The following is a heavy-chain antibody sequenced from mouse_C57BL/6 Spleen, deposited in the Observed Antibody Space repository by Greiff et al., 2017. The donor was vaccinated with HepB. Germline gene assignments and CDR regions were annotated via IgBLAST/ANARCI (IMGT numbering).Heavy chain of an antibody. CDR2: IDPENGDT. D-gene: IGHD1-1*01. V-gene: IGHV14-4*01. CDR1: GFNIKDDY. J-gene: IGHJ2*01. Sequence: EVQLQQSGAELVRPGASVKLSCTASGFNIKDDYMHWVKQRPEQGLEWIGWIDPENGDTEYASKFQGKATITADTSSNTAYLQLSSLTSEDTAVYYCTTFSYYGISSFDYWGQGTTLTVSS. CDR3: TTFSYYGISSFDY.